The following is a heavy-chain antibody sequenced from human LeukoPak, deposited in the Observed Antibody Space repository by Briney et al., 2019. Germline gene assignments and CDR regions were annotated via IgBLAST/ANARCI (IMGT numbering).Heavy chain of an antibody. Sequence: ASVKVSCKASGYTFTSYGISWVRQAPGQGLEWMGWISAYNGNTNYAQKLQGRVTMTTDTSTSTAYMELRSLRSEDTAVYYCASTFYCSGGSCYYYGMDVWGQGTTVTVSS. V-gene: IGHV1-18*01. J-gene: IGHJ6*02. CDR3: ASTFYCSGGSCYYYGMDV. CDR1: GYTFTSYG. CDR2: ISAYNGNT. D-gene: IGHD2-15*01.